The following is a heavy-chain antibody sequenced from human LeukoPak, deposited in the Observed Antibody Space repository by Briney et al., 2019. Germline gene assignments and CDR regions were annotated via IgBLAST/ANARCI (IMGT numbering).Heavy chain of an antibody. Sequence: PSETLSLTCTVSGGSFTTYYWSWIRQPAGKGLEWIGRVYSSGSTNYNPSLKSRVTISVDTSKNQFSLKLSSVTAADTAVYYCARDFLIGIVAHRASGLTDYWGQGTLVTVSS. D-gene: IGHD3-22*01. J-gene: IGHJ4*02. CDR2: VYSSGST. CDR1: GGSFTTYY. CDR3: ARDFLIGIVAHRASGLTDY. V-gene: IGHV4-4*07.